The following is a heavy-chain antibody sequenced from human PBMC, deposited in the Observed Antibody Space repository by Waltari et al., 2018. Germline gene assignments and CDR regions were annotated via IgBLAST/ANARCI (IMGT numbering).Heavy chain of an antibody. Sequence: QVQLQESGPGLVKPSETLSLPCAVSGDSIPSASYWGWIRQPPGKGLEWIGYVYHFGSSSYNPSLKSRVTMSVDTSKRQFSLNLSSVTAADTAVYYCARHESAHYGGFDSWGRGTLVTVSA. J-gene: IGHJ4*02. CDR2: VYHFGSS. V-gene: IGHV4-38-2*01. CDR1: GDSIPSASY. D-gene: IGHD4-17*01. CDR3: ARHESAHYGGFDS.